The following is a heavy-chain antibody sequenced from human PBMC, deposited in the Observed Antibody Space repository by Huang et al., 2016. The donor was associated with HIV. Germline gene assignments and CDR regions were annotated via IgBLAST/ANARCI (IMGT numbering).Heavy chain of an antibody. CDR1: GGSFSGYY. V-gene: IGHV4-34*01. J-gene: IGHJ4*02. CDR3: ARAPHYGSGSYYY. Sequence: QLQLHQWGAGLLKPSETLSLTCAVYGGSFSGYYWGWIRQPPGKGLEWIGEITHSGSTNYNTSLKSRVTISEETAKNQFSLKLSSVTAADTAVYYCARAPHYGSGSYYYWGQGTLVTVSS. CDR2: ITHSGST. D-gene: IGHD3-10*01.